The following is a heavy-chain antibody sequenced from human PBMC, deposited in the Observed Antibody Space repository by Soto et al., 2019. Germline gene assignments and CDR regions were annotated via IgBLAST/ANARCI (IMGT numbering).Heavy chain of an antibody. CDR1: GGNFIDYA. Sequence: QVQLVQSGAEVKKPGSSVRVSCEASGGNFIDYAFSWVRQAXXXXLXXXGGIIPIIATADYAQKFQGRVTITADESTRTAYMEVTSXXXXXXXXXXXXXXXXXXXXXPXYFXXXGQGTPVTVSS. CDR3: XXXXXXXXXXPXYFXX. J-gene: IGHJ4*02. V-gene: IGHV1-69*01. CDR2: IIPIIATA.